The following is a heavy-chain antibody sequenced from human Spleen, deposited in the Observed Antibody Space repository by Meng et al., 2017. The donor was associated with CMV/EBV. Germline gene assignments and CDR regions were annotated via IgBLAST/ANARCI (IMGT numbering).Heavy chain of an antibody. J-gene: IGHJ4*02. D-gene: IGHD3-3*02. Sequence: GESLKISCAASGFTFSSYAMHWVRQAPGKGLEWVALISYDGSNKYYADSVKGRFTISRDNSKNTLYLQMNSLRAEDTAVYYCARTGALRGYFDYWGQGTLVTVSS. CDR1: GFTFSSYA. CDR2: ISYDGSNK. CDR3: ARTGALRGYFDY. V-gene: IGHV3-30-3*01.